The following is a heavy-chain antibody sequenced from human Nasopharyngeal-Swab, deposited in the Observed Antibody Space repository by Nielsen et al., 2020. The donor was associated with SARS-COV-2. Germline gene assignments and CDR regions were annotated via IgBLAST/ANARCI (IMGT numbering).Heavy chain of an antibody. CDR1: GVTFSSYG. CDR3: ARDITMVRGVIPAGAFDI. Sequence: GGSLRLSCAASGVTFSSYGTHWVRQAQGKGLEWVAVISYDGSNKYYADSVKGRFTIARANSKNTLYLQMNSLRAEDTAVYYCARDITMVRGVIPAGAFDIWGQGTMVTVSS. D-gene: IGHD3-10*01. J-gene: IGHJ3*02. CDR2: ISYDGSNK. V-gene: IGHV3-30*03.